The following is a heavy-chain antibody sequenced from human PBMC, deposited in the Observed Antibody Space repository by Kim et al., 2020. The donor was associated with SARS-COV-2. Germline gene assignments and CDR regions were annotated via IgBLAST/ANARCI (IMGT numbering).Heavy chain of an antibody. V-gene: IGHV3-30*04. CDR3: ARGWYSGRWLIGEAFDF. J-gene: IGHJ3*01. CDR1: GFTFNDFA. CDR2: ITDDANNK. D-gene: IGHD1-26*01. Sequence: GGSLRLSCAASGFTFNDFAFNWVRQAPGKGLEWVAVITDDANNKYDAESVKGRFTISRDNSKNTLYLQMNSLRAEDTAVYYCARGWYSGRWLIGEAFDFWGQGTMVTVSS.